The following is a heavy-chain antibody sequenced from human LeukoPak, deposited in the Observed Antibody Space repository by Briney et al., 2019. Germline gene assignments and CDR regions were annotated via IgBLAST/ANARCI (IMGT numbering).Heavy chain of an antibody. CDR2: ISSNGGST. V-gene: IGHV3-64*01. CDR1: GFTFSSYA. J-gene: IGHJ4*02. Sequence: GGSLRLSCAASGFTFSSYAMHWVRQAPGRGLEYVSAISSNGGSTYYANSVKGRFTISRDNSKNTLYLQMGSLRAEDMAVYYCAIGRRCSSTSCYCLNFDSWGQGALVTVSS. CDR3: AIGRRCSSTSCYCLNFDS. D-gene: IGHD2-2*01.